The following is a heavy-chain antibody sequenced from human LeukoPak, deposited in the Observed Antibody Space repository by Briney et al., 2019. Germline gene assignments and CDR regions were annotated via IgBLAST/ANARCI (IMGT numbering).Heavy chain of an antibody. CDR1: GFTFSTYA. J-gene: IGHJ6*02. V-gene: IGHV3-30-3*01. D-gene: IGHD3-10*01. CDR2: ISYDGSNK. Sequence: GGSLRLSCAASGFTFSTYAMHWVRQAPGKGLEWVAVISYDGSNKYYADSVKGRFTISRDNSKNTLYLQMNSLRAEDTAVYYCARDFRYYGSGSYPKIMDVWGQGTTVTVSS. CDR3: ARDFRYYGSGSYPKIMDV.